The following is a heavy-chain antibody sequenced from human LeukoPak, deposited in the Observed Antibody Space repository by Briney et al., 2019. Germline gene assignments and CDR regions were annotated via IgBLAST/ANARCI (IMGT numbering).Heavy chain of an antibody. CDR1: GGSFSGYY. D-gene: IGHD6-6*01. J-gene: IGHJ4*02. CDR2: VNHRGST. CDR3: ARGDTIAARPGRFDY. Sequence: SETLSLTCTVYGGSFSGYYWSWLRQPPGKGLEWIGEVNHRGSTNYNPSLQSRLTISVDTSKNQFSLKLSSVTAADTALYYCARGDTIAARPGRFDYWGQGTLVTVSS. V-gene: IGHV4-34*01.